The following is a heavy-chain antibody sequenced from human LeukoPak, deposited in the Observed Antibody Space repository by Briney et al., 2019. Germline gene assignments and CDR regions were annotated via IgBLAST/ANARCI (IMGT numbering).Heavy chain of an antibody. Sequence: PAETLSLTCTVSGGSISSSRYYWGWIRQPPGRGLEWIVSIYYSGSTYYNPSLKSRVTISVDTSKNQFSLKLSSVTAADTAVYYCAREGDGYNSPIDYWGQGTLVTVSS. CDR1: GGSISSSRYY. J-gene: IGHJ4*02. CDR3: AREGDGYNSPIDY. CDR2: IYYSGST. V-gene: IGHV4-39*07. D-gene: IGHD5-24*01.